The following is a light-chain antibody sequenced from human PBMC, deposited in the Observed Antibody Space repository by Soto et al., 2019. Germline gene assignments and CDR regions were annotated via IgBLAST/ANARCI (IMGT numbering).Light chain of an antibody. CDR3: ISYTSSTAYV. CDR2: EVS. Sequence: QPVLTQPASVSGSPGQSITISCTGTSSDVGGYNYVSWYQLHPGKAPKLIIYEVSNRPSGVSNRFSGSKSGNTASLTISGLQAEDEADYYCISYTSSTAYVFGTGTQLTVL. CDR1: SSDVGGYNY. J-gene: IGLJ1*01. V-gene: IGLV2-14*01.